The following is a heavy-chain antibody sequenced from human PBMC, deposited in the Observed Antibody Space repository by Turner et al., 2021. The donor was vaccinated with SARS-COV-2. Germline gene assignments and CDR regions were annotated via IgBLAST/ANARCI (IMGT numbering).Heavy chain of an antibody. CDR1: GYTLIELS. CDR2: FDPEDGET. CDR3: ATAPANYYDSSGSKGFYYYYYGMDV. Sequence: QVQQVQSGAEVKKPGASVKVTCKVSGYTLIELSLHWVRQAPGKGLEWMGGFDPEDGETIYAQKFQGRVTMTEDTSTDTAYMELSSLRSEDTAVYYCATAPANYYDSSGSKGFYYYYYGMDVWGQGTTVTFSS. D-gene: IGHD3-22*01. J-gene: IGHJ6*02. V-gene: IGHV1-24*01.